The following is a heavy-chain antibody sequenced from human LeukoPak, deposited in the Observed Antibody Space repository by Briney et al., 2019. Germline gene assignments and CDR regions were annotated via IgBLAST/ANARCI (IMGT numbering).Heavy chain of an antibody. CDR3: ARRPIWVTMIRPSNDAFDI. CDR2: IYPGDSDT. V-gene: IGHV5-51*01. Sequence: GESLKISCKGSGYSFTSYWIGWVRQMPGKGLEWMGIIYPGDSDTRYSPSFQGQVTISADKSISTAYLQWSSLKASDTAMYCCARRPIWVTMIRPSNDAFDIWGQGTMVTVSS. D-gene: IGHD3-22*01. J-gene: IGHJ3*02. CDR1: GYSFTSYW.